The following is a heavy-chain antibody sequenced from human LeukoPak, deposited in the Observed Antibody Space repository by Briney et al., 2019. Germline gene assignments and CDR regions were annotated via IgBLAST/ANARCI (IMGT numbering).Heavy chain of an antibody. CDR1: GFTFSGSA. J-gene: IGHJ4*02. CDR3: MSMSVQNCFGDCYGRS. V-gene: IGHV3-73*01. CDR2: IRTKTNNYAT. Sequence: GGSLSLSCAASGFTFSGSAMHWVRQASGRGLEWVGRIRTKTNNYATAYTASVNGRFTVSRDDSKNTAYLQMNSLRTEDTAIYYCMSMSVQNCFGDCYGRSWGQGTLVTVSS. D-gene: IGHD2-21*01.